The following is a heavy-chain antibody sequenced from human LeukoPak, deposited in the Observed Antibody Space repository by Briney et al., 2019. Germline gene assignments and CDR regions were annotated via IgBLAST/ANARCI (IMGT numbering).Heavy chain of an antibody. CDR2: IYTSGST. J-gene: IGHJ4*02. CDR3: ARLSRDGYNFVDY. CDR1: GGSISSGSYY. Sequence: KPSETLSLTCTVSGGSISSGSYYWSWIRQPAGKGLEWIGRIYTSGSTNYNPSLKSRVTISVDTSKNQFSLQLSSVTAADTAVYYCARLSRDGYNFVDYWGQGTLVTVSS. V-gene: IGHV4-61*02. D-gene: IGHD5-24*01.